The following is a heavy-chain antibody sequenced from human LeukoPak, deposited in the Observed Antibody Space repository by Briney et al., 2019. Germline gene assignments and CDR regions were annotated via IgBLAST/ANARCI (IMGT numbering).Heavy chain of an antibody. V-gene: IGHV1-2*02. D-gene: IGHD1-20*01. CDR2: INPNSGGT. CDR3: ARDNLGGWFDP. J-gene: IGHJ5*02. Sequence: ASVKVSCKASGYTFTGYYIHWVRQAPGQGHEWMGWINPNSGGTNYAQKFQGRVTMTRDTSISTAYMELSRLRSDDTAVYYCARDNLGGWFDPWGQGTLVTVSS. CDR1: GYTFTGYY.